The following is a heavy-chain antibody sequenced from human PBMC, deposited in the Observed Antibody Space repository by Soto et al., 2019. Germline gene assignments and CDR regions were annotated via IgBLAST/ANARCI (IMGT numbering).Heavy chain of an antibody. Sequence: QVQLVESGGGVVQPGRSLRLSCAASGFTFSSYGMHWVRQAPGKGLEWVAVIWYDGSNKYYADSVKGRFTISRDNSKNTLYLQMNSLRAEDTAVYYCARDIGYYTAPATYYYYYGMDVW. CDR1: GFTFSSYG. J-gene: IGHJ6*01. D-gene: IGHD3-3*01. CDR3: ARDIGYYTAPATYYYYYGMDV. CDR2: IWYDGSNK. V-gene: IGHV3-33*01.